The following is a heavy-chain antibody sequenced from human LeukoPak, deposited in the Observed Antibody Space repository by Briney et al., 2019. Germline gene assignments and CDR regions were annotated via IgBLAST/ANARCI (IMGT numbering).Heavy chain of an antibody. CDR1: GYTFTGYY. CDR3: ARDSGSYRPLDY. Sequence: ASVKVSCKASGYTFTGYYMHWVRQAPGQGLEWMGWINPNSGGTNYAQKFQGRVTMTRDTSISTAYMELSRPRSDDTAVYYCARDSGSYRPLDYWGQGTLVTVSS. J-gene: IGHJ4*02. V-gene: IGHV1-2*02. CDR2: INPNSGGT. D-gene: IGHD1-26*01.